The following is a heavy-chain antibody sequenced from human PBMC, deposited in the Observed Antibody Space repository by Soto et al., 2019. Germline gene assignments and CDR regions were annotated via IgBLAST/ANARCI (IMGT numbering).Heavy chain of an antibody. Sequence: GASVKVSWKASGGTFSSYAISWVRQAPGQGLEWMGGIIPIFGTANYAQKFQGRVTITADESTSTAYMELSSLRSEDTAVYYCARVFRDYYDSSVPIHNYWGQRTLVT. J-gene: IGHJ4*02. CDR3: ARVFRDYYDSSVPIHNY. CDR1: GGTFSSYA. CDR2: IIPIFGTA. V-gene: IGHV1-69*13. D-gene: IGHD3-22*01.